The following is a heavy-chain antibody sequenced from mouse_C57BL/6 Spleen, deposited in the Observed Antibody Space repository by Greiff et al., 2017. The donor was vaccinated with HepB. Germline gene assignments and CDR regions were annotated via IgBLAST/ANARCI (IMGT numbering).Heavy chain of an antibody. CDR3: AREGGHSSGSFAMDY. Sequence: QVQLQQSGPELVKPGASVKISCKASGYAFSSSWMNWVKQRPGKGLEWIGRIYPGDGDTNYNGKFKGKATLTADKSSSTAYMQLSSLTSEDSAVYFCAREGGHSSGSFAMDYWGQGTSVTVSS. J-gene: IGHJ4*01. CDR1: GYAFSSSW. D-gene: IGHD3-1*01. V-gene: IGHV1-82*01. CDR2: IYPGDGDT.